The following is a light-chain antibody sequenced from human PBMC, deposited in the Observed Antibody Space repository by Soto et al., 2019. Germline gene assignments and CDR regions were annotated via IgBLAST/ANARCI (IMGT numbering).Light chain of an antibody. J-gene: IGKJ1*01. CDR1: QSVSSSY. CDR2: GAS. Sequence: EIVLTQSPGTLSLSPGERATLSCRASQSVSSSYLAWYQQKPGQAPRLLIYGASSRATGIPDRFSGSGSGTDFTLTISCLQSEDFATYYCQQYYSYLRTFGQGTKVDIK. V-gene: IGKV3-20*01. CDR3: QQYYSYLRT.